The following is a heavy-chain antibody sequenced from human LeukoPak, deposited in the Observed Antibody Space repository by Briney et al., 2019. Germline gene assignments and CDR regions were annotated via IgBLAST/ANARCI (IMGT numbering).Heavy chain of an antibody. Sequence: PGGSLRLSCAASGFTFSSYAMSWFRQAPGKGLEWVGFIRSKAYDGTTEYAASVKGRFTISRDDSKSIAYLQMNSLKTEDTAVYYCTRTLEGWLQFGPFDYWGQGTLVTVSS. J-gene: IGHJ4*02. V-gene: IGHV3-49*03. CDR3: TRTLEGWLQFGPFDY. CDR1: GFTFSSYA. D-gene: IGHD5-24*01. CDR2: IRSKAYDGTT.